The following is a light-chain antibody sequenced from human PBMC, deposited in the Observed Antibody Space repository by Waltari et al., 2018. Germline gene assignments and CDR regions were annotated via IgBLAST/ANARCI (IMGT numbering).Light chain of an antibody. CDR2: EVI. J-gene: IGLJ1*01. V-gene: IGLV2-23*02. Sequence: QSALTQPASVSGTPGQSITISCPGTNSEGGHSNLFSWYQHHPGEAPKLMICEVIKRPSGVSNRFSGSKSGNTASLTISGLQAEDEADYYCCSYAGSGTYVFGTGTKVTVL. CDR3: CSYAGSGTYV. CDR1: NSEGGHSNL.